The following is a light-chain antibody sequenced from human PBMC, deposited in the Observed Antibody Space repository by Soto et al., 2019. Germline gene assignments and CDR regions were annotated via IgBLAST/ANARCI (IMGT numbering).Light chain of an antibody. Sequence: IVMTQSPATLSVSPGERATLSCRASQGVRNYLAWYQQRPGQAPRLLIFGASTRATDIPARFSGSGSGTEFTLTISSLQSEDFAVYYCQQYNNWPRTFGQGTKV. CDR1: QGVRNY. CDR2: GAS. V-gene: IGKV3-15*01. J-gene: IGKJ1*01. CDR3: QQYNNWPRT.